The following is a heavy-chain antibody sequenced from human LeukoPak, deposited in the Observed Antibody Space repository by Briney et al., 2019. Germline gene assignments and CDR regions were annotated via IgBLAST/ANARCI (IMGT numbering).Heavy chain of an antibody. V-gene: IGHV3-30*18. Sequence: PGRSLRLSCAASGFTFSSYGMHWVRQAPGKGLEWVAVISYDGSNKYYADSVKGRFTISRDNSKNTLYLQMNSLRAEDTAVYYCAKCGWSSSSSFCSLSFDPWGQGTLVTVSS. D-gene: IGHD6-13*01. CDR3: AKCGWSSSSSFCSLSFDP. CDR1: GFTFSSYG. CDR2: ISYDGSNK. J-gene: IGHJ5*02.